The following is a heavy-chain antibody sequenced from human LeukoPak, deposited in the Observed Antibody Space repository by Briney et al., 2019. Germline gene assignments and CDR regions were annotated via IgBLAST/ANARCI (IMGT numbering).Heavy chain of an antibody. CDR2: TVSEIDGGTT. J-gene: IGHJ6*02. CDR1: GFTFNYAW. CDR3: TTDEDWNYARKDV. D-gene: IGHD1-7*01. Sequence: GGSLRLSCAAYGFTFNYAWMSWVRQVPGKGLEWVGQTVSEIDGGTTDYAAPVKGRFTISRDDSKSTLYLQMNSLKIEDTAVYYCTTDEDWNYARKDVWGQGATVIVSS. V-gene: IGHV3-15*04.